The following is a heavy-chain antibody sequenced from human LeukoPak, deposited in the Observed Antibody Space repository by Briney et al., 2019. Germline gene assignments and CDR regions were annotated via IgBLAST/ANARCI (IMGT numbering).Heavy chain of an antibody. CDR1: GFTVSSNY. J-gene: IGHJ4*02. D-gene: IGHD3-22*01. CDR2: IYSGGST. Sequence: GGSLRLSCAASGFTVSSNYMSWVRQAPGKGLEWVSVIYSGGSTYYADSVKGRFTISRDNSKNTLYLQMNSLRAEDTAVYYCARVGVSYYYDSSGYKYFDYWGQGTLVTVSS. CDR3: ARVGVSYYYDSSGYKYFDY. V-gene: IGHV3-53*01.